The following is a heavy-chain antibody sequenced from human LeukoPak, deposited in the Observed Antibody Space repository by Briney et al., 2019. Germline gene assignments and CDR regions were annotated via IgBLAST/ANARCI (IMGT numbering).Heavy chain of an antibody. J-gene: IGHJ5*02. V-gene: IGHV4-59*12. D-gene: IGHD3-10*01. Sequence: SETLSLTCTVSGGSISSYYWSWIRQPPGKGLEWIGYIYYSGSTYYNPSLKSRVTISVDRSKNQFSLKLSSVTAADTAVYYCARSNYYGSGSYVITWFDPWGQGTLVTVSS. CDR3: ARSNYYGSGSYVITWFDP. CDR2: IYYSGST. CDR1: GGSISSYY.